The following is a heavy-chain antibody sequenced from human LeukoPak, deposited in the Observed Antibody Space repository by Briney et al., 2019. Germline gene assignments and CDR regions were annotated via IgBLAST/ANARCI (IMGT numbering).Heavy chain of an antibody. CDR2: IHPNTGNP. D-gene: IGHD3-16*02. CDR3: ARAYESLGGLSLPDH. CDR1: GYTFTDYA. J-gene: IGHJ5*02. V-gene: IGHV7-4-1*02. Sequence: ASVKVSCKASGYTFTDYAMNWVRQAPGQGLEWMGWIHPNTGNPTYAQGFTGRFVFSLDTSVGTTYLQISSLKAEDTAVYYCARAYESLGGLSLPDHWGQGTLVTVSS.